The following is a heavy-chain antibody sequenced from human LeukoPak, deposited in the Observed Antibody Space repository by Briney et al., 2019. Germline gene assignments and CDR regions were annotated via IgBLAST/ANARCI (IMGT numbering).Heavy chain of an antibody. CDR1: GFTFSSYA. D-gene: IGHD3-22*01. Sequence: TGGSLRLSRAASGFTFSSYAMSWVRQAPGKGLEWVSAISGSGGSTYYADSVKGRFTISRDNSKNTLYLQMNSLRAEDTAVYYCARSNYYDSSGYYPRFDYWGQGTLVTVSS. J-gene: IGHJ4*02. V-gene: IGHV3-23*01. CDR3: ARSNYYDSSGYYPRFDY. CDR2: ISGSGGST.